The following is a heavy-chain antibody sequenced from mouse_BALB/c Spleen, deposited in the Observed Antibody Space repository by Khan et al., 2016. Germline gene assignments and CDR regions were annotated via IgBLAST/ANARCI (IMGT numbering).Heavy chain of an antibody. Sequence: EVQLQESGPSLVKPSQTLSLTCSVTGDSITSGYWNWIRQFPGNKLEYMGYISYSGITYYSPSLKSRISITRDTSKNQYFLHLRSVPTEDTATYFCASYLLNYFDYWGQGTTLTVSS. CDR3: ASYLLNYFDY. CDR2: ISYSGIT. D-gene: IGHD2-1*01. CDR1: GDSITSGY. J-gene: IGHJ2*01. V-gene: IGHV3-8*02.